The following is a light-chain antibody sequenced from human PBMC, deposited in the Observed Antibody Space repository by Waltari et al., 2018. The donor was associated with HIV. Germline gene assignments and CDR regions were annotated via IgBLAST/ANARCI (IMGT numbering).Light chain of an antibody. CDR2: ENQ. CDR3: GTWDDSLGAGV. J-gene: IGLJ2*01. CDR1: SSNLGHTS. Sequence: QSLLTQPPSVSAAPGPKVTIPCPGSSSNLGHTSVSWYQPHPGTAPQLLIDENQKRPSGIPDRFSGSKAGTSAALAITGLQTGDEADYYGGTWDDSLGAGVFGGGTKLTVL. V-gene: IGLV1-51*02.